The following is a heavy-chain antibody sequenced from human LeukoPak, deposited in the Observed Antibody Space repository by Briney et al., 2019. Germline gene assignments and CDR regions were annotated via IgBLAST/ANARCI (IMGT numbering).Heavy chain of an antibody. CDR3: ARDHCTSSGCYEYYYYGADV. D-gene: IGHD2-2*01. J-gene: IGHJ6*02. V-gene: IGHV1-2*02. CDR2: INPNSGGT. CDR1: GYTFTDYY. Sequence: ASVTVSCTASGYTFTDYYIQWLRQPPGQGLEWMGWINPNSGGTNAVEKLQSRDTMTSDSSASTAYTELSRLRSDDTAVYYGARDHCTSSGCYEYYYYGADVWGQGTTVTVSS.